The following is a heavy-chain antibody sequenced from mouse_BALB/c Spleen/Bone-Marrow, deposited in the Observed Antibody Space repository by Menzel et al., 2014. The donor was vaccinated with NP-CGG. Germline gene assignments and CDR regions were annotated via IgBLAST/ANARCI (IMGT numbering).Heavy chain of an antibody. D-gene: IGHD2-4*01. CDR2: ISTYYGDA. V-gene: IGHV1S137*01. J-gene: IGHJ3*01. CDR1: GYTFTDYA. CDR3: ARDYDYGFAY. Sequence: VKLVESGAELVRPGVSVKISCKGSGYTFTDYAMHWVKQSHAKSLEWIGVISTYYGDASYNQKFKGKATMTVDKSSSTAYMELARLTSEDSAIYYCARDYDYGFAYWGQGTLATVSA.